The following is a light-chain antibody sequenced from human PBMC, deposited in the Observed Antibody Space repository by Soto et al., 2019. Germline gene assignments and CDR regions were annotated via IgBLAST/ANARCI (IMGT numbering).Light chain of an antibody. J-gene: IGLJ7*01. CDR2: GNS. CDR3: QSYDSSLSASYV. V-gene: IGLV1-40*01. CDR1: SSNIGAGYE. Sequence: QLVLTQPPSVSGAPGQRVTISCTGSSSNIGAGYEVHWYQHLPGKAPKLLIYGNSNRPSGVPDRFSASKSGTSASLAITGLQAEDEADYYCQSYDSSLSASYVFGGGTQLTVL.